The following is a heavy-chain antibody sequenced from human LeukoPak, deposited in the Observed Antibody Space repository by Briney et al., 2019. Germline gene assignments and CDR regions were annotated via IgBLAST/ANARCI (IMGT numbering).Heavy chain of an antibody. V-gene: IGHV4-61*02. Sequence: SETLSLTWTGSGGPLSHGSYYRSWIRQPAGEGLEWIGRIYTSGSTNYNPSLKSRVTISVDTSKNQFSLKLSSVTAADTAVYYCARDRRLDYYYMDVWGKGTTVTVSS. CDR1: GGPLSHGSYY. CDR3: ARDRRLDYYYMDV. CDR2: IYTSGST. J-gene: IGHJ6*03. D-gene: IGHD6-25*01.